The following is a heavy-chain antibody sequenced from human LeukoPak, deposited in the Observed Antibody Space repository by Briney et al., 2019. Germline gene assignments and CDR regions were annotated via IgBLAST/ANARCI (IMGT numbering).Heavy chain of an antibody. D-gene: IGHD4-11*01. J-gene: IGHJ4*02. Sequence: GGSLRLSCAASGFTFSSYSMSWVRQAPGKGLEWVSSISSSSSYIYYADSVKGRFTISRDNAKNSLYLQMNSLRAEDTAVYYCARDRNTVTTFDYWGQGTLVTVSS. CDR3: ARDRNTVTTFDY. V-gene: IGHV3-21*01. CDR2: ISSSSSYI. CDR1: GFTFSSYS.